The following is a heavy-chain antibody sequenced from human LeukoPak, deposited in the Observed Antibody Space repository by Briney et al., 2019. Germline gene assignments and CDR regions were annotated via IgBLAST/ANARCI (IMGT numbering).Heavy chain of an antibody. V-gene: IGHV1-8*02. CDR3: ARGGGSRRDY. Sequence: ASVKVSCKASGYSLATFGLNWVRQAPGQGLEWMGWMNPNSGNTGYAQKFQGRVTMTRNTSISTAYMELSSLRSEDTAVYYCARGGGSRRDYWGQGTLVTVSS. J-gene: IGHJ4*02. CDR1: GYSLATFG. D-gene: IGHD1-26*01. CDR2: MNPNSGNT.